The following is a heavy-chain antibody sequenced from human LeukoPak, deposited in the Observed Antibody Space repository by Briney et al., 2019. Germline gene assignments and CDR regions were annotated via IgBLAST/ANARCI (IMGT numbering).Heavy chain of an antibody. CDR2: ISSSGTYI. J-gene: IGHJ4*02. D-gene: IGHD6-19*01. CDR1: GFTFSKHG. Sequence: GGSLRLSCEASGFTFSKHGLNWVRQAPGKGLEWVSSISSSGTYIYYADSLKGRFTISRDNSKNTLYLQMNSLRAEDTAVYYCAKEKVAVAGTEYFDYWGQGTLVTVSS. V-gene: IGHV3-21*01. CDR3: AKEKVAVAGTEYFDY.